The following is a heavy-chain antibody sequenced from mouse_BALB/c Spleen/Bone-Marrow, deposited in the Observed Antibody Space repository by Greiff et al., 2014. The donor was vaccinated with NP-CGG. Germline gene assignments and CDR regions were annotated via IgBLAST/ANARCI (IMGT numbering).Heavy chain of an antibody. Sequence: VQLKQSGAELVKPGASVKLSCTASGFNIKDTYMHRVKQRPEQGLEWIGRIDPANGNTKYDPKFQGKATITADTSSNTAYLQLSSLTSEDTAVYYCASYYYGSSSFAYWGQGTLVTVSA. D-gene: IGHD1-1*01. CDR2: IDPANGNT. CDR1: GFNIKDTY. CDR3: ASYYYGSSSFAY. J-gene: IGHJ3*01. V-gene: IGHV14-3*02.